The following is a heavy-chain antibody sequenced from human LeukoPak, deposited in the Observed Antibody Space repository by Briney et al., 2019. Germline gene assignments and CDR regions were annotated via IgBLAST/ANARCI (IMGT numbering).Heavy chain of an antibody. Sequence: SETLSLTCTVSGYSVSSGYYWGWIRQPPGKGLEWIGSIYHSGSTYYNPSLKSRVTISVDTSKNQFSLKLSSVTAADTAVYYCARRSAGGGYSGYDPYYFDYWGQGTLVTVSS. V-gene: IGHV4-38-2*02. D-gene: IGHD5-12*01. J-gene: IGHJ4*02. CDR3: ARRSAGGGYSGYDPYYFDY. CDR1: GYSVSSGYY. CDR2: IYHSGST.